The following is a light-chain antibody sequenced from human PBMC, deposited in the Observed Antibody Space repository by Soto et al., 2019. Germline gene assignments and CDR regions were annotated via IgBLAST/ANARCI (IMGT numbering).Light chain of an antibody. V-gene: IGLV2-14*01. J-gene: IGLJ2*01. CDR1: SSDVGGYNY. CDR2: DVS. CDR3: SSHTSSSTLVL. Sequence: QSALTQPASVSGSPGQSITISCTGTSSDVGGYNYVSWHQQHPGKAPKLMIYDVSNRPSGVSNRFSGSKSGNTASLTISGLQAEDEADYYCSSHTSSSTLVLFGGGTKLTVL.